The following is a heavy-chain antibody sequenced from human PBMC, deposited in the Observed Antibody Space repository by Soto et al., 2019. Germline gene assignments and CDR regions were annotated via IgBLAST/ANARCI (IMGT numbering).Heavy chain of an antibody. CDR3: ASRGGYDGNYYYYGMDV. Sequence: ASVKVSCKASGYTFTSYGISWVRQAPGQGLEWMGWISAYNGNTNYAQKLQGRVTMTTDTSTSTAYMELRSLRSDDTAVYYCASRGGYDGNYYYYGMDVWGQGTLVTVSS. CDR1: GYTFTSYG. J-gene: IGHJ6*02. CDR2: ISAYNGNT. D-gene: IGHD5-12*01. V-gene: IGHV1-18*01.